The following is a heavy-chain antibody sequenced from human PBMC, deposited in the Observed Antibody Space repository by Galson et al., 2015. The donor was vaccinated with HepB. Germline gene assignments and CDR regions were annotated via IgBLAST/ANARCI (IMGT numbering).Heavy chain of an antibody. D-gene: IGHD3-3*01. CDR2: IIPMFDTT. CDR3: ILNDAFDI. Sequence: SVKVSCKASGGTFRNYVIIWVRQAPGQGLEWRGRIIPMFDTTNYAQKFQGRVTMTAYMGPERCEDGRVSLCAGSMSVGGVILNDAFDIWGQGTMVTVSS. J-gene: IGHJ3*02. V-gene: IGHV1-69*07. CDR1: GGTFRNYV.